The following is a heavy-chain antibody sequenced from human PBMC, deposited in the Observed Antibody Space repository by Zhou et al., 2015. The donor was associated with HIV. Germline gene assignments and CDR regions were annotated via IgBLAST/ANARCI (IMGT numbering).Heavy chain of an antibody. J-gene: IGHJ5*02. Sequence: EVQLVGVWGEAWYSLGGSLRLSCAASGFTFSSYSMNWVRQAPGKGLEWVSSISSSSSYIYNADSVKGRFTISRDNAKNSLYLQMNSLRAEDTAVYYCARCARTTVATCNWFDPGAREPWSPSPQ. CDR3: ARCARTTVATCNWFDP. CDR1: GFTFSSYS. V-gene: IGHV3-21*01. CDR2: ISSSSSYI. D-gene: IGHD4-11*01.